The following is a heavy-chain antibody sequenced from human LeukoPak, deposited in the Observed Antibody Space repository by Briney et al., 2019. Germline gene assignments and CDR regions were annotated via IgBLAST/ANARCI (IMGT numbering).Heavy chain of an antibody. Sequence: SETLSLTCTVSDDSISDYYRGWIRQPPGKGLEWIGHIHNSGTSTYNLSLKSRVTISADTSKNQFSLKLSSVTAADTAVYYCARHIDSSGYTTFHIWGQGTMVTVSS. V-gene: IGHV4-59*08. D-gene: IGHD3-22*01. J-gene: IGHJ3*02. CDR2: IHNSGTS. CDR3: ARHIDSSGYTTFHI. CDR1: DDSISDYY.